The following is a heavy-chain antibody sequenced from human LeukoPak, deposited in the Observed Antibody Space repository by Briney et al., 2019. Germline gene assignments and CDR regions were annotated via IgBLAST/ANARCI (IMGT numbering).Heavy chain of an antibody. CDR2: ISNDGSST. CDR3: VRGLKGTDY. Sequence: GGSLRLSCAASGFTFSNFRMHWVRHVPGKGLVWVSHISNDGSSTNYADSVKGRFTISRDNAKNTLYLQMNSLSAEDTAVYYCVRGLKGTDYWGQGTLVTVSS. CDR1: GFTFSNFR. J-gene: IGHJ4*02. D-gene: IGHD3-10*01. V-gene: IGHV3-74*01.